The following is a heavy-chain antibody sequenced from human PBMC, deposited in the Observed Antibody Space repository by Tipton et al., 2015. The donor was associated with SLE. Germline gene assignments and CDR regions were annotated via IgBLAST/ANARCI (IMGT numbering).Heavy chain of an antibody. Sequence: TLSLTCTVSGGSISSGSYYWSWIRQPAGKGLEWIGRIYTSGSTNYNPSLKSRVTISVDTSKNQFSLKLSSVTAADTAVYYCARDYGDFYAFDYWGQGTLVTVSS. CDR1: GGSISSGSYY. D-gene: IGHD3-16*01. J-gene: IGHJ4*02. CDR2: IYTSGST. CDR3: ARDYGDFYAFDY. V-gene: IGHV4-61*02.